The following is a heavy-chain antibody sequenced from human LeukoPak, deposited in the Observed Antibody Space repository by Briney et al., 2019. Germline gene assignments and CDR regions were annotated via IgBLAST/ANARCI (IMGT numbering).Heavy chain of an antibody. CDR2: IYYSGIT. Sequence: SETLSLTCTVSGGSISSSSYYWGWLRQPPGKGPEWIGSIYYSGITYYNPSLKSRVTISVDTSKNQFSLKMRDVTAADTAVYYCARVTFSPSDAFDIWGQGTMVTVSS. J-gene: IGHJ3*02. V-gene: IGHV4-39*07. CDR3: ARVTFSPSDAFDI. CDR1: GGSISSSSYY.